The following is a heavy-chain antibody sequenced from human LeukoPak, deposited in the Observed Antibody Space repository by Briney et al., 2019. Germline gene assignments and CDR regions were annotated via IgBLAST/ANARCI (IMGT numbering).Heavy chain of an antibody. J-gene: IGHJ5*02. CDR3: AKLAASETGEGS. V-gene: IGHV1-46*01. CDR1: GYTFTSNH. CDR2: INPSGDST. D-gene: IGHD6-13*01. Sequence: ASVKVSCKGSGYTFTSNHIHCVRQAPGQGLEWMGVINPSGDSTSYAQKFQGRVTMTRDTSTSTVYMELSSLRSEDTAIYYCAKLAASETGEGSWGQGTLVTVSS.